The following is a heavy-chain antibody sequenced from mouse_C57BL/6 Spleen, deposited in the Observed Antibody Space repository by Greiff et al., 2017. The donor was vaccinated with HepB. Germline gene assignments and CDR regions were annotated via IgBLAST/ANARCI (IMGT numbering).Heavy chain of an antibody. CDR1: GFNIKDDY. D-gene: IGHD3-2*02. Sequence: VQLKQSGAELVRPGASVKLSCTASGFNIKDDYMHWVKRRPEQGLEWIGWIDPENGDTEYASKFQGKATITADTSSNTAYLQLSSLTSEDTAVYYCTLDSSGYGFAYWGQGTLVTVSA. CDR3: TLDSSGYGFAY. V-gene: IGHV14-4*01. J-gene: IGHJ3*01. CDR2: IDPENGDT.